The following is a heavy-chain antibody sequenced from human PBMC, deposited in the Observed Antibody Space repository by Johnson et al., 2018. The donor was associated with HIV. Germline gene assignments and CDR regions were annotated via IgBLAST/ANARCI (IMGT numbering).Heavy chain of an antibody. CDR3: ARVRGYGDGAHAFDI. CDR2: ISYDGSNK. D-gene: IGHD5-18*01. Sequence: QVLLVESGGGVVQPGRSLRLSCAASGFTFSSYAMHWVRQAPGKGLEWVAVISYDGSNKYYADSVKGRFTISRDNSKNTLYLQMNSVRAEDTAVYYCARVRGYGDGAHAFDIWCQGTMVTVSS. V-gene: IGHV3-30-3*01. J-gene: IGHJ3*02. CDR1: GFTFSSYA.